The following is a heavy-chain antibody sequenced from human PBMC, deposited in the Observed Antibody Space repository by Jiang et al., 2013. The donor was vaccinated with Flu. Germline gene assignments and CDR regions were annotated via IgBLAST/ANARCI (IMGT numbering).Heavy chain of an antibody. Sequence: GGGMVQPGGSLRLSCAASGFTISNFAMSWVRQAPGKGLEWVSTIGYSGGDTYFADSVKGRFTISRDNSKNTLYLQMNSLRAEDTAVYYCAKRTTTPGAPKLYFFDSWGRGTLVVVSS. D-gene: IGHD4-11*01. CDR1: GFTISNFA. J-gene: IGHJ4*02. V-gene: IGHV3-23*01. CDR3: AKRTTTPGAPKLYFFDS. CDR2: IGYSGGDT.